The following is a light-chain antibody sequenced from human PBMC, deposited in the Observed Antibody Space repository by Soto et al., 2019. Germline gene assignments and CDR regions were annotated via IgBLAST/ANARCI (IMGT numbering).Light chain of an antibody. Sequence: AIRMNQSPSSLSASTGDRVTITCRASQGISSYLAWYQQKPGKAPKLLIYAASTLQSGVPSRFSGSGSGTDFTLTISCLQSEDFATYYCQQYYSYPPATFGQGTNVDI. J-gene: IGKJ1*01. V-gene: IGKV1-8*01. CDR3: QQYYSYPPAT. CDR2: AAS. CDR1: QGISSY.